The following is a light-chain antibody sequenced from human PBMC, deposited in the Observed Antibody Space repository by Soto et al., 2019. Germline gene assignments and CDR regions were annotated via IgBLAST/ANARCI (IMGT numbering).Light chain of an antibody. V-gene: IGKV3-15*01. CDR3: QQYNNWPPLT. Sequence: EVVMTQSPATLSVSPGERATLSCRASQSVGSNLAWYQQKPGQAPRLLIYAASTRDKGIPDSFSGSGSGTEFTLAIGSLQSEDFAVDYCQQYNNWPPLTFGGGTKVDI. CDR1: QSVGSN. J-gene: IGKJ4*01. CDR2: AAS.